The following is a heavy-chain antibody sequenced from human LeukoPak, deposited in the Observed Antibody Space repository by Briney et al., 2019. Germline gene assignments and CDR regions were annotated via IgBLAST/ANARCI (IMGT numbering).Heavy chain of an antibody. J-gene: IGHJ4*02. CDR1: GVSISSSYSY. Sequence: SETLSLTCTVSGVSISSSYSYWGWIRQPPGMGLEWIGSIYYTGNTYYNASLKSQVSISIDTSKNQFSLKLSSVTAADTAVYYCARGEVPALYFDYWGQGTLVTVSS. V-gene: IGHV4-39*01. CDR3: ARGEVPALYFDY. CDR2: IYYTGNT. D-gene: IGHD2-2*01.